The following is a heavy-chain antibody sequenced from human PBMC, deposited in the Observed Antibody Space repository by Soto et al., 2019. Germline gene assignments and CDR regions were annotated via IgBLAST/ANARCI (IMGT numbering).Heavy chain of an antibody. J-gene: IGHJ6*02. CDR2: IIPIFGTA. D-gene: IGHD3-3*01. V-gene: IGHV1-69*13. CDR3: ARHQLESDPRNIDYYYYGMDV. Sequence: SVKVSCKASGGTFSSYAISWVRQAPGQGLEWMGGIIPIFGTANYAQKFQGRVTITADESTSTAYMELSSLRSEDTAVYYCARHQLESDPRNIDYYYYGMDVWGQGTTVTVSS. CDR1: GGTFSSYA.